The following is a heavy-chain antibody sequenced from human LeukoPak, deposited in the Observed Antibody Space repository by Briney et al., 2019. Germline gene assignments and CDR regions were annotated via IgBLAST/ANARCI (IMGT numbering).Heavy chain of an antibody. CDR3: ARDLLRFSGSYPVDY. D-gene: IGHD3-10*01. J-gene: IGHJ4*02. V-gene: IGHV3-21*01. Sequence: PGGSLRLSCAASGFTFSSYSMNWVRQAPGKGLEWVSSISSGSSYIYYADSVKGRFTISRDNAKNSLYLQMNSLRAEDTAVYYCARDLLRFSGSYPVDYWGQGTLVTVSS. CDR1: GFTFSSYS. CDR2: ISSGSSYI.